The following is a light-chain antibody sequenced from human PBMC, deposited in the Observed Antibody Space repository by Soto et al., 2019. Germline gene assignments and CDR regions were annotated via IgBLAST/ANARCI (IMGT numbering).Light chain of an antibody. CDR2: GAS. CDR1: QSVSSSY. J-gene: IGKJ3*01. CDR3: QQYGSSPFT. V-gene: IGKV3-20*01. Sequence: EIVLTQSPGTLSLSPGERATLSCRASQSVSSSYLAWYQQKPGQAPRLLIYGASSRATGIPDRFSGSGSGTDFTLTISRLESEDFAVYYCQQYGSSPFTFGPGTKVIS.